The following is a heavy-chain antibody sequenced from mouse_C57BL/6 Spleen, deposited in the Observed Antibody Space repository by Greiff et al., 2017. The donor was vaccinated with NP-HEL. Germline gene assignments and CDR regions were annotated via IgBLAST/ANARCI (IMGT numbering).Heavy chain of an antibody. D-gene: IGHD3-1*01. CDR2: ISDGGSYT. J-gene: IGHJ4*01. CDR1: GFTFSSYA. V-gene: IGHV5-4*01. CDR3: ASVLGAMDY. Sequence: EVQRVESGGGLVKPGGSLKLSCAASGFTFSSYAMSWVRQTPEKRLEWVATISDGGSYTYYPDNVKGRFTISRDNAKNNLYLQMSHLKSEDTAMYYCASVLGAMDYWGQGTSVTVSS.